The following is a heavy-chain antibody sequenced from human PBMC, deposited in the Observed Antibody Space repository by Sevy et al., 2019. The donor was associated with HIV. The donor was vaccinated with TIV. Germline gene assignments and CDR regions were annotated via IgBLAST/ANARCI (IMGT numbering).Heavy chain of an antibody. D-gene: IGHD5-18*01. CDR2: INSAGT. J-gene: IGHJ5*02. CDR3: ATSANLDTSWFDP. Sequence: ASVKVSCKASGSTFSDDYIHWVRRAPGAGLEWLGWINSAGTNFAEIFQGRVTMTRDASSSTAYMELSSLRSDDTATYYCATSANLDTSWFDPWSQGTLVTVSS. V-gene: IGHV1-2*02. CDR1: GSTFSDDY.